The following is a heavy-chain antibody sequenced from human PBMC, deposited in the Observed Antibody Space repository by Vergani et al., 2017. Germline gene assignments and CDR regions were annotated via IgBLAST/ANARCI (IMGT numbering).Heavy chain of an antibody. V-gene: IGHV4-34*01. J-gene: IGHJ5*02. Sequence: QVQLQQWGAGLLKPSETLSLTCAVYGGPLSGYYWSWIRQPPGKELEWIREISESGSTNYNPSLKSRVTISIDTSKSHFSLKLSSVTAADTAVYYCARVVMYGWFDPWGQETLVTVSS. D-gene: IGHD2-8*01. CDR3: ARVVMYGWFDP. CDR2: ISESGST. CDR1: GGPLSGYY.